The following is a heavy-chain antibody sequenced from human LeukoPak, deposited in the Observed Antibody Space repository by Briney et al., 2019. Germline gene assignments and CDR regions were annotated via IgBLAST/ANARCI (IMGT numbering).Heavy chain of an antibody. J-gene: IGHJ6*03. CDR2: IIPIFGAA. CDR3: ARGSPLAATTNYYYYYMDV. V-gene: IGHV1-69*06. CDR1: GGTFSSYA. Sequence: SVKVSCKASGGTFSSYAISWVRQAPGQGLEWMGGIIPIFGAANYAQKFQGRVTITADKSTSTAYMELSSLRSEDTAVYYCARGSPLAATTNYYYYYMDVWGKGTTVTVSS. D-gene: IGHD2-15*01.